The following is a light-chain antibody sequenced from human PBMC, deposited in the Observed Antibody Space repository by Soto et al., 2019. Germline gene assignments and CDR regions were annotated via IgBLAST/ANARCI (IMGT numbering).Light chain of an antibody. CDR1: SSNIWGNS. Sequence: QSVMTQPPSVSAAPGQKVTISCSGSSSNIWGNSVSWYQQLPGTAPKLLIYDDNKRPSGIPDRFSRSKSGTSATLGITGFQTGDEADYYCGSWDSSLSAYVFGTGTKLTVL. CDR3: GSWDSSLSAYV. V-gene: IGLV1-51*01. CDR2: DDN. J-gene: IGLJ1*01.